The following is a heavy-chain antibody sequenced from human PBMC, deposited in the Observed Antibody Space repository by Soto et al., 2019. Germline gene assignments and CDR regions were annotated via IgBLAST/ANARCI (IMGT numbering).Heavy chain of an antibody. CDR1: GFTFSMFA. Sequence: PGGSLRLSCVGSGFTFSMFAMSWVRQAPGKGLEWISSISGSGGSTYYADSVKGCFTVSRDNSKTTVFLQMNSLRTEDTAVYFCAKERNFWSGTAGFDSWGQGSPVTVSS. CDR2: ISGSGGST. CDR3: AKERNFWSGTAGFDS. V-gene: IGHV3-23*01. D-gene: IGHD3-3*01. J-gene: IGHJ5*01.